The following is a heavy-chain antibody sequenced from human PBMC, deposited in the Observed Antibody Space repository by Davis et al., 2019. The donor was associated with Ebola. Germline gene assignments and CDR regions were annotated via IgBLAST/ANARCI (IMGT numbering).Heavy chain of an antibody. CDR1: TVTFGVDA. D-gene: IGHD1-26*01. Sequence: PGGSLRLSCAASTVTFGVDAMSWVRQAPGKGLEWVAFIRYDGSNKYYEDSVKGRFTISRDNSKNTLYLQMNGLRVEDTAIYYCAKDTSNIWFDIWGQGTNVTVSS. CDR3: AKDTSNIWFDI. V-gene: IGHV3-30*02. CDR2: IRYDGSNK. J-gene: IGHJ3*02.